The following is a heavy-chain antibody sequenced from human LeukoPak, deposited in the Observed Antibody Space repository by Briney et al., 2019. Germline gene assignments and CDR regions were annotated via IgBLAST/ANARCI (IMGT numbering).Heavy chain of an antibody. V-gene: IGHV3-21*01. Sequence: GGSLRLSCAASGFTFRSYSMNWVRQAPGKGLEWVSSINTSSLYIYYADSVKGRFTISRDNAKNSLYLQMNSMRAEDTAVYYCAELGITMIGGVWGKGTTVTISS. CDR2: INTSSLYI. J-gene: IGHJ6*04. CDR1: GFTFRSYS. CDR3: AELGITMIGGV. D-gene: IGHD3-10*02.